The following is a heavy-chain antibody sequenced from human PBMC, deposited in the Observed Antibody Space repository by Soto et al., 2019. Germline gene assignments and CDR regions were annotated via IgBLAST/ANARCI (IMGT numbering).Heavy chain of an antibody. CDR3: ARVPIRITIFGVVTPGYYFDY. J-gene: IGHJ4*02. Sequence: QVQLQQWGAGLLKPSETLSLTCAVYGGSFSGYYWSWIRQPPGKGLEWIGEINHSGSTNYNPSLKSRVTISVDTSKNQFSLKLSSVIAADTAVYYCARVPIRITIFGVVTPGYYFDYWGQGTLVTVSS. D-gene: IGHD3-3*01. CDR2: INHSGST. CDR1: GGSFSGYY. V-gene: IGHV4-34*01.